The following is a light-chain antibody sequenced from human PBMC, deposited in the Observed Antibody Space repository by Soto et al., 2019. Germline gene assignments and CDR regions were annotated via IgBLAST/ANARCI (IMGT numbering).Light chain of an antibody. CDR3: LRCYSDSKL. Sequence: QAVVTQEPSLTVSPGGTVTLTCGSSTGAVTIGHYPDWFQRKPGQAPMTLIFDTTNRHSWTPARFSGSLLGGKAALTLSGAQPEGEDDYYCLRCYSDSKLFGGGTKLAVL. CDR2: DTT. V-gene: IGLV7-46*01. J-gene: IGLJ2*01. CDR1: TGAVTIGHY.